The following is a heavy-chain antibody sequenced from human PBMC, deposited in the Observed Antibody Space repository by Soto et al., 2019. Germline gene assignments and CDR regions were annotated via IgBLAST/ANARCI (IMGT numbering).Heavy chain of an antibody. CDR3: ARVLWFGVPNGMDV. J-gene: IGHJ6*02. V-gene: IGHV4-34*01. CDR2: INHSGST. Sequence: QVQLQQWGAGLLKPSETLSLTCAVYGGSFSGYYWSWIRQPPGKGLEWIGEINHSGSTNYNPSLKTRVTISVDTCKNQFALKLSSVTAADRAVYYGARVLWFGVPNGMDVWGQGTTVTVSS. CDR1: GGSFSGYY. D-gene: IGHD3-10*01.